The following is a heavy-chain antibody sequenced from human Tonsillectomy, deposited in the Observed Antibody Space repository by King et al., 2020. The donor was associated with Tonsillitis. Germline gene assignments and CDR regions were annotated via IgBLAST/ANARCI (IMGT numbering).Heavy chain of an antibody. CDR3: ARPAGYCSSTSAGCYFEY. D-gene: IGHD2-2*01. Sequence: QLVQSGAEVKKPGESLKISCNGSGYSFTSYWIGWVRQMPGKGLEWMGIIYPGDSDTRYSPSFQGQVTFSADKSISTAYLQWSSLKASDTAMYYCARPAGYCSSTSAGCYFEYWGQGTLVTVSS. J-gene: IGHJ4*02. CDR2: IYPGDSDT. CDR1: GYSFTSYW. V-gene: IGHV5-51*01.